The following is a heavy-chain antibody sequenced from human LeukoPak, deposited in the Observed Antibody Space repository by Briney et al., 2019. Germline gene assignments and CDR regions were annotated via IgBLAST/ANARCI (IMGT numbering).Heavy chain of an antibody. V-gene: IGHV3-7*01. CDR3: ARDGVATISPNSAYGMDV. D-gene: IGHD5-12*01. CDR1: GFTFSSSW. CDR2: IKQDGSEK. Sequence: GGSLRLSCAASGFTFSSSWMSWVRQAPGKGLEWVANIKQDGSEKYYVDSVKGRFTISRDNAKNSLSLQMNSLRAEDTAVYYCARDGVATISPNSAYGMDVWGQGTTVTVSS. J-gene: IGHJ6*02.